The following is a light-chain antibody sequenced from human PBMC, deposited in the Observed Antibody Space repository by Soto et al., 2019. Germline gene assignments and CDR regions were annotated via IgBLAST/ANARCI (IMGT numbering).Light chain of an antibody. J-gene: IGLJ1*01. CDR3: SSYAGITPYV. CDR1: SSDVGGYTY. CDR2: EVS. V-gene: IGLV2-8*01. Sequence: QSVLTQPPSASGSPGQSVTISCTGTSSDVGGYTYVSWYQQHPGKAPKLMIYEVSKRPSGVPDRFSGSKSGNTASLTVSGLQAEDEADYYYSSYAGITPYVFGTGTKVTVL.